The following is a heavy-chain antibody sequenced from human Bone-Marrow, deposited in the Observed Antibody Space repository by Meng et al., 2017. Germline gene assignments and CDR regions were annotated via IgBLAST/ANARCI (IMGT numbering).Heavy chain of an antibody. CDR1: GYIFTKYD. J-gene: IGHJ5*02. D-gene: IGHD4-23*01. Sequence: QVQHVQSGADVKKHGASVRVTCKASGYIFTKYDLNWVRQDAGQGPEWMGWLNPRTGNTGYAQKFQGRVTLTRDTSRSTAYMELSSLTSDDTAIYYCARDYGGNSGRFDPWGQGTLVTVSS. CDR3: ARDYGGNSGRFDP. CDR2: LNPRTGNT. V-gene: IGHV1-8*01.